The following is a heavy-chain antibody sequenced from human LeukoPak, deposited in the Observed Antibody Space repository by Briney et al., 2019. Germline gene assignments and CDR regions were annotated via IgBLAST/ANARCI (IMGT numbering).Heavy chain of an antibody. CDR1: GGSISSGSYY. Sequence: SETLSLTCTVSGGSISSGSYYWSWIRQPPGKGLEWIGYIYYSGSTNYNPSLKSRVTISVDTSRNQFSLKLSSVTAADTAVYYCARVGPNYYDSSGYYSRGAFDIWGQGTMVTVSS. J-gene: IGHJ3*02. V-gene: IGHV4-61*01. CDR2: IYYSGST. CDR3: ARVGPNYYDSSGYYSRGAFDI. D-gene: IGHD3-22*01.